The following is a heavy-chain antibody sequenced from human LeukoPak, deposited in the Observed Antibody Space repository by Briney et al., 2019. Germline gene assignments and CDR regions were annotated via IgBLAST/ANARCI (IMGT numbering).Heavy chain of an antibody. CDR2: IYYSGST. Sequence: SETLSLTCTVSGDSVNSGGYYWSWIRQPPGKGLEWIGYIYYSGSTNYNPSLKSRVTISVDTSKNQFSLKLSSVSAADTAVYYCARDGGATAYFDYWGQGTLVTVSS. CDR3: ARDGGATAYFDY. J-gene: IGHJ4*02. D-gene: IGHD1-26*01. CDR1: GDSVNSGGYY. V-gene: IGHV4-61*08.